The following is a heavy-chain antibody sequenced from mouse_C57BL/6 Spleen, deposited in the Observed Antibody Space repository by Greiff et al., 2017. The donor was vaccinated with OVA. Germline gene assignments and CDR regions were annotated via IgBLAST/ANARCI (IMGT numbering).Heavy chain of an antibody. V-gene: IGHV1-15*01. D-gene: IGHD2-2*01. CDR1: GYTFTDYE. CDR2: IDPETGGT. J-gene: IGHJ3*01. CDR3: TRPYGYGSFAY. Sequence: QVQLQQSGAELVRPGASVTLSCKASGYTFTDYEMHWVKQTPVHGLEWIGAIDPETGGTAYNQKFKGKAILTADKSSSTAYMELRSLTSEDSAVYYCTRPYGYGSFAYWGQGTLVTVSA.